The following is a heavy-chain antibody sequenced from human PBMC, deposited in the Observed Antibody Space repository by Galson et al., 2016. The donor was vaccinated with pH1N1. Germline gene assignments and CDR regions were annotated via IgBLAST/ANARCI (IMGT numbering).Heavy chain of an antibody. D-gene: IGHD4-17*01. J-gene: IGHJ3*02. Sequence: QSGAEVKKPGESLKISCKGSGYRFSSSWIGWVRQMPGKGLEWMGIIHLGGSHIRYSPSFQGQVTISADKSINIVSLQWSSLKASDTAMYCCARQNDYGDHRGDAFDIWGQGTMVTVSS. V-gene: IGHV5-51*01. CDR1: GYRFSSSW. CDR3: ARQNDYGDHRGDAFDI. CDR2: IHLGGSHI.